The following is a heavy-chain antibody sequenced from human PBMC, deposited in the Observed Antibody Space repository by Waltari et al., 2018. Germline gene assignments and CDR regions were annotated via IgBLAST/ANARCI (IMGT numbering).Heavy chain of an antibody. CDR1: GGSISSSSYY. V-gene: IGHV4-39*07. Sequence: QLQLRESGPGLVKPSETLSLTCTVSGGSISSSSYYWGWIRQPPGKGLEWIGSIYYSGSTYYNPSLKSRVTISVDTSKNQFSLKLSSVTSADTAVYYCARLKPGKQWLAQNWFDPWGQGTLVTVSS. D-gene: IGHD6-19*01. J-gene: IGHJ5*02. CDR3: ARLKPGKQWLAQNWFDP. CDR2: IYYSGST.